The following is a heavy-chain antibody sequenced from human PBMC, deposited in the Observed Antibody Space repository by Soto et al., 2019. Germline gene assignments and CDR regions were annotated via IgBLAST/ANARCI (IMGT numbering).Heavy chain of an antibody. V-gene: IGHV3-30*18. Sequence: VKLVESGGGVVQPGGSLRVSCAASGFTFNIYGMHWVRQAPDKGLEWVALISYDGSNQYYADSVKGRFTISRDNSKNTLFLQMNSLRDDATAVYYCAKDQASGQGSFDSWGQGTLVTVSS. CDR3: AKDQASGQGSFDS. CDR1: GFTFNIYG. J-gene: IGHJ4*02. CDR2: ISYDGSNQ.